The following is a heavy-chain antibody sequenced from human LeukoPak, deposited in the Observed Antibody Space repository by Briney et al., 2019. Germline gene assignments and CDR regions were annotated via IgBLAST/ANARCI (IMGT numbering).Heavy chain of an antibody. CDR3: EKGGGSYWYFDL. CDR1: GFTFSSYG. Sequence: PGGSLRLSCAASGFTFSSYGMSWIRQVPGKGLEWVSGITGSGGTTHYADSVKGRFTISRDNSKNTLSLQMNSLTVEDAAVYYCEKGGGSYWYFDLWGRGTVVTVSS. J-gene: IGHJ2*01. V-gene: IGHV3-23*01. CDR2: ITGSGGTT.